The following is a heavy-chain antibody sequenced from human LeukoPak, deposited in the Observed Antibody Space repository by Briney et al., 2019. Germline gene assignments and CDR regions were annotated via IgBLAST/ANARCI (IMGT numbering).Heavy chain of an antibody. CDR3: AKDLIAAAGTDFDY. Sequence: PGGSLRLSCAASGFTFSSYGMHWVRQAPGKGLEWVAFIRYDGSNKYYADSVKGRFTISRDNSKNTLYLQMNSLRAEDTAVYYCAKDLIAAAGTDFDYWGQGTLVTVSS. CDR1: GFTFSSYG. CDR2: IRYDGSNK. D-gene: IGHD6-13*01. J-gene: IGHJ4*02. V-gene: IGHV3-30*02.